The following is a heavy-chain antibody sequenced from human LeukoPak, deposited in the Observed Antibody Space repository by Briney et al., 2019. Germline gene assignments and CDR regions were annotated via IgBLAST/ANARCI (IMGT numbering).Heavy chain of an antibody. Sequence: SETLSLTCTVSGGSISSSSYYWGWIRQPPGKGLEWIGSIYYSGSTYYNPSLKSRVTISVDTSKNQFSLKLSSVTAADTAVYYCARGPGPPVVVVAANWFDPWGQGTLVTVSS. D-gene: IGHD2-15*01. CDR3: ARGPGPPVVVVAANWFDP. V-gene: IGHV4-39*07. J-gene: IGHJ5*02. CDR2: IYYSGST. CDR1: GGSISSSSYY.